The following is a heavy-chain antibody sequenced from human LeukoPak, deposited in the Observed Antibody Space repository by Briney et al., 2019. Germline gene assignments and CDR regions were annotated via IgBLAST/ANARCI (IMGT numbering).Heavy chain of an antibody. J-gene: IGHJ4*02. D-gene: IGHD3-22*01. CDR3: ARGRDSSGYYSDY. V-gene: IGHV1-18*01. CDR2: ISAYNGNT. Sequence: ASVKVSCKASGFTFTSSAVQWVRQAPGQGLEWMGWISAYNGNTNYAQKLQGRVTMTTDTSTSTAYMELRSLRSDDTAVYYCARGRDSSGYYSDYWGQGTLVTVSS. CDR1: GFTFTSSA.